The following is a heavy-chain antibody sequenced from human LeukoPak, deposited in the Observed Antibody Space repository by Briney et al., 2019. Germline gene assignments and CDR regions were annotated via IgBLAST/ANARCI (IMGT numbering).Heavy chain of an antibody. CDR1: GFTFSSYW. CDR3: ATWSATGRGSLMCN. CDR2: INPDGSST. V-gene: IGHV3-74*01. Sequence: PGGSLRLSCAASGFTFSSYWMHWVRQAPGKGLVWVSRINPDGSSTNYADSVKGRFTISRDNAKNTLYLQMNSLRAEDTAVYYCATWSATGRGSLMCNWGQGTLVTVSS. J-gene: IGHJ4*02. D-gene: IGHD2-15*01.